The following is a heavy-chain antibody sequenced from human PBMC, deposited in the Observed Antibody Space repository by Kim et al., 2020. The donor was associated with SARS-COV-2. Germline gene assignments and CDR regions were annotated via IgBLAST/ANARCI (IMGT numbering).Heavy chain of an antibody. CDR1: GYSFSSYA. D-gene: IGHD3-10*01. CDR2: INTDTGKP. CDR3: AKDTLPYYYGSGNRDAFDI. Sequence: ASVKVSCKASGYSFSSYAMNWVRQAPGQGLEWMGWINTDTGKPTYAQAFAGRFVFSLDTSLSSAYVEISSLKAEDTAIYYCAKDTLPYYYGSGNRDAFDIWGQGTKVTVSS. V-gene: IGHV7-4-1*02. J-gene: IGHJ3*02.